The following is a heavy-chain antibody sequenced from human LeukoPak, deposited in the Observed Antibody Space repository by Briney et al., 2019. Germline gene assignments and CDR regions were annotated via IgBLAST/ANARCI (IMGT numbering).Heavy chain of an antibody. V-gene: IGHV4-59*01. CDR3: ARAYGPRYYYYMDV. D-gene: IGHD3-10*01. CDR2: IYYSGST. CDR1: GGSISSYY. J-gene: IGHJ6*03. Sequence: SETLSLTCTVSGGSISSYYWSWIRQPPGKGLEWIGYIYYSGSTNYNPSLKSRVTISVDTSKNQLSLKLSSVTAADTAVYYCARAYGPRYYYYMDVWGKGTTVTVSS.